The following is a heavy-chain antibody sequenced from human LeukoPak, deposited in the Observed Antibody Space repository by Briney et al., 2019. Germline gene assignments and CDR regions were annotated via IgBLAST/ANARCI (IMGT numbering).Heavy chain of an antibody. CDR3: ARGGTMIVVDL. J-gene: IGHJ4*02. CDR1: GYTFTSYY. Sequence: ASVKVSCKASGYTFTSYYMHWVRQAPGQGLEWMGIINPSGGSTSYAQKFQGRVTMTRGMSTSTVYMELSSLRSEDTAVYYCARGGTMIVVDLWGQGTLVTVSS. V-gene: IGHV1-46*01. CDR2: INPSGGST. D-gene: IGHD3-22*01.